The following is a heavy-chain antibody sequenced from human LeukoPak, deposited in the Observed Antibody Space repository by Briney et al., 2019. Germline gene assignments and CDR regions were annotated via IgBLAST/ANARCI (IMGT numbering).Heavy chain of an antibody. V-gene: IGHV1-2*02. Sequence: ASVKVSCKASGYTFTGYYMHWVRQAPGQGLEWMGWINPNSGGTNYAQKFQGRVTMTRDTSLRTAYMELSRLRSDDTAVYYCAGGARITTIFGVVPGWFDPWGQGTLVTVSS. CDR2: INPNSGGT. D-gene: IGHD3-3*01. CDR3: AGGARITTIFGVVPGWFDP. CDR1: GYTFTGYY. J-gene: IGHJ5*02.